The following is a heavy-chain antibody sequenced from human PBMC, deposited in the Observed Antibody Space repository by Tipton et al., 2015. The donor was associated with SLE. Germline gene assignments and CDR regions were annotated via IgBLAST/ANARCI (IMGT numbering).Heavy chain of an antibody. D-gene: IGHD3-10*01. CDR1: GFTFSSYA. CDR2: ISDTGGST. Sequence: SLRLSCAASGFTFSSYAMSWVRQAPGKGLEWLSTISDTGGSTYYADSVKGRFTISRDNSKNTLYLQMNSLTAEDTAVYYCAKAHYYGSGTLDYWGQGTLVTVPS. CDR3: AKAHYYGSGTLDY. V-gene: IGHV3-23*01. J-gene: IGHJ4*02.